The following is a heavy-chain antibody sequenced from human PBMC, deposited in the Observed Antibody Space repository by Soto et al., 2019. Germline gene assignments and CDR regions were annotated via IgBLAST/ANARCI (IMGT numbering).Heavy chain of an antibody. CDR3: ARPEYSSSSYGMDV. J-gene: IGHJ6*02. CDR1: GFTFSTFG. CDR2: VWDNGNNK. V-gene: IGHV3-33*01. Sequence: GGSLRLSCAASGFTFSTFGMHWVRQAPGKGLEWVAVVWDNGNNKYYADSVKGRFTISRDNSKNTLYLQMNSLTAEDTAMYYCARPEYSSSSYGMDVWGQGTTVTVSS. D-gene: IGHD6-6*01.